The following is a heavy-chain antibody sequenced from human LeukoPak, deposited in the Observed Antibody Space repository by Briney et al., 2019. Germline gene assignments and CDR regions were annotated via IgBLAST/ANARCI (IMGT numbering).Heavy chain of an antibody. CDR3: ARGAGSVDY. Sequence: ETLSLTCNVSGGTISSYYWRWIRKPPGKGLEWIEYIYYSGSTNYNPSLKSRVTISVDTSKNQFSLKLSSVTAADTAVYYCARGAGSVDYWGQGTLVTVSS. D-gene: IGHD6-13*01. CDR2: IYYSGST. V-gene: IGHV4-59*01. J-gene: IGHJ4*02. CDR1: GGTISSYY.